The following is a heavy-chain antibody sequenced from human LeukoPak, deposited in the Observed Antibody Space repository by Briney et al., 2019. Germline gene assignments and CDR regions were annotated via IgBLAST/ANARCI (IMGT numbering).Heavy chain of an antibody. CDR1: GGSISSSSYY. V-gene: IGHV4-39*01. D-gene: IGHD4-17*01. CDR3: ASPTTMTTAIEY. CDR2: IYYSGST. Sequence: SETLSLTCTVSGGSISSSSYYWGWIRQPPGKGLEWIGSIYYSGSTYYNPSLKSRVTISVDTSKNQFSLKLGSVTAADTAVCYCASPTTMTTAIEYWGQGTLVTVSS. J-gene: IGHJ4*02.